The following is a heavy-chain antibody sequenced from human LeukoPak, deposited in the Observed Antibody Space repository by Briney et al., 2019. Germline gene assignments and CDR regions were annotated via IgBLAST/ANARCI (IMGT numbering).Heavy chain of an antibody. Sequence: AGGSLRLSCAASGFIFDDYGMTWVRHAPGKGLEWVSGINWNGGSTGYGDSVKGRFTISRDNVKNSLYLQMNSLRAEDTALYFCARISTTMIRGVTNWFDPWGQGTLVTVSS. V-gene: IGHV3-20*04. D-gene: IGHD3-10*01. CDR3: ARISTTMIRGVTNWFDP. J-gene: IGHJ5*02. CDR1: GFIFDDYG. CDR2: INWNGGST.